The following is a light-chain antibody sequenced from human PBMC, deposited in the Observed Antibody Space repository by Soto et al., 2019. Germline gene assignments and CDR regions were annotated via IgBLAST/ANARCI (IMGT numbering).Light chain of an antibody. Sequence: QSVLTQPASVSGSPGQSITIPCTGTSSDVGGYNYVSWYQQHPGRAPKLVIYKVSDRPSGVSSRFSASKSGNTASLTISGLQAEDEADYYCSSYTSSNTVLFGGGTKVTVL. V-gene: IGLV2-14*01. CDR2: KVS. J-gene: IGLJ2*01. CDR1: SSDVGGYNY. CDR3: SSYTSSNTVL.